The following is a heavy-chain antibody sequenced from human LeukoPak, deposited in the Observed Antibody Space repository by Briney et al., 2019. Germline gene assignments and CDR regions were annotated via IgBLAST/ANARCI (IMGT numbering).Heavy chain of an antibody. J-gene: IGHJ4*02. CDR3: AIIPRAAAGPSARSPFHY. Sequence: GGSLRLSCAASGFTFTTYWMHWVRQAPGKGLVWVSHINSDGSITSYADSVKGRFTISRDNAKNSLYLQMNSLRAEDTAVYYCAIIPRAAAGPSARSPFHYWGQGTLVTVSS. D-gene: IGHD6-13*01. CDR2: INSDGSIT. V-gene: IGHV3-74*01. CDR1: GFTFTTYW.